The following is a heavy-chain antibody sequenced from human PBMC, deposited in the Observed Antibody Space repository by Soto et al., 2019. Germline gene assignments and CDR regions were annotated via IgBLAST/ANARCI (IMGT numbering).Heavy chain of an antibody. J-gene: IGHJ4*02. V-gene: IGHV3-30*03. CDR3: ARIYYYDNGGLDY. Sequence: GGSLRLSCVVSGFTFSGYGMLWVRQAPGKGLEWVATISHDGTNNSYADSVKGRFTTSRDNSKNTLFLQMNSLRAEDTAIYYCARIYYYDNGGLDYWGQGTLVTVS. D-gene: IGHD3-22*01. CDR2: ISHDGTNN. CDR1: GFTFSGYG.